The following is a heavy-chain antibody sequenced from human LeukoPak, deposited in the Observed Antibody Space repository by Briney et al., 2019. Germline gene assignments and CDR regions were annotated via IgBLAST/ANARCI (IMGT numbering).Heavy chain of an antibody. D-gene: IGHD6-13*01. Sequence: NPGGSLRLSCAASGFTFSSYGMHWVRQAPGKGLEWVSCVSSTSSFIYYADSVKGRFTISRDNAKNSLYLQMNSLRAEDTAVYYCARGPPGIAAADDYWGQGTLVTVSS. CDR2: VSSTSSFI. CDR3: ARGPPGIAAADDY. V-gene: IGHV3-21*01. CDR1: GFTFSSYG. J-gene: IGHJ4*02.